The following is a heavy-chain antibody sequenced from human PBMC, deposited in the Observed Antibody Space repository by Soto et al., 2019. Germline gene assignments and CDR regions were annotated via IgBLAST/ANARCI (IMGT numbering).Heavy chain of an antibody. CDR1: GGTFSSYA. J-gene: IGHJ6*02. CDR3: ARQQWLVGGYYYGMDV. D-gene: IGHD6-19*01. Sequence: SVKVSCKASGGTFSSYAISWVRQAPGQGLEWMGGIIPIFGTANYAQKLQGRVTMTTDTSTSTAYMELRSLRSDDTAVYYCARQQWLVGGYYYGMDVWGQGTTVTVSS. V-gene: IGHV1-69*05. CDR2: IIPIFGTA.